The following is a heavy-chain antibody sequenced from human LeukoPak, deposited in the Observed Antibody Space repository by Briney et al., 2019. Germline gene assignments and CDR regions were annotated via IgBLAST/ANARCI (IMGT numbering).Heavy chain of an antibody. CDR1: GVSISSSSYY. J-gene: IGHJ6*02. CDR3: ARDLIGSGSSNYYYYGVDV. Sequence: SETLSLTCTVSGVSISSSSYYWGWFRQPPGKGLEWIGSIYYSGSTYYNPSLKSLVTISVDTSKNQYPLKLSSVTAAATALYYCARDLIGSGSSNYYYYGVDVWGQGTTAPVSS. D-gene: IGHD3-10*01. CDR2: IYYSGST. V-gene: IGHV4-39*06.